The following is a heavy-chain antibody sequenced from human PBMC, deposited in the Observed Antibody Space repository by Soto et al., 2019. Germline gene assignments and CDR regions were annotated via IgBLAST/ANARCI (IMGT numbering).Heavy chain of an antibody. CDR3: ARGRITIFGVVISYFDY. J-gene: IGHJ4*02. CDR2: INHSGST. D-gene: IGHD3-3*01. V-gene: IGHV4-34*01. CDR1: GGSFSGYY. Sequence: SETLSLTCAVYGGSFSGYYWSWIRQPPGKGLEWIGEINHSGSTNYNPSLKSRVTISVDTSKNQFSLKLSSVTAADTAVYYCARGRITIFGVVISYFDYWGQGTLVTVSS.